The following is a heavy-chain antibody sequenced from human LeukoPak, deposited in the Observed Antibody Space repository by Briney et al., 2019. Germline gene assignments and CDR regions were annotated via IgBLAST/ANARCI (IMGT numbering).Heavy chain of an antibody. CDR3: ARLSTGGNLYYYYYGMDV. V-gene: IGHV3-11*01. Sequence: GGSLRLSCAASGFTVSGNYMNWVRQAPGKGPEWVSYISSSGSTIYYADSVKGRFTISRDNAKNSLYLQMNSLRAEDTAVYYCARLSTGGNLYYYYYGMDVWGLGTTVTVSS. J-gene: IGHJ6*02. CDR2: ISSSGSTI. CDR1: GFTVSGNY. D-gene: IGHD4-23*01.